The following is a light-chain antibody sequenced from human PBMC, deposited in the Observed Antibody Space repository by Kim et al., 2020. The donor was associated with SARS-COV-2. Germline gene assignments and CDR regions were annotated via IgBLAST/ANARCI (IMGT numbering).Light chain of an antibody. Sequence: EIIMTQSPVTLSVSPGERATLSCRASQSIGTNLAWHQQRPGQAPRLLIYGASVRATGVPARFSGSGSGTDFTLTISGLQSEDFGLYYCQQYESWPPYTFGQGTKVDI. J-gene: IGKJ2*01. CDR2: GAS. CDR1: QSIGTN. V-gene: IGKV3-15*01. CDR3: QQYESWPPYT.